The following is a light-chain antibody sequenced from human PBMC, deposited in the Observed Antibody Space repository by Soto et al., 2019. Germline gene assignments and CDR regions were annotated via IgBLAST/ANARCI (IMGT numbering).Light chain of an antibody. CDR1: QSISSF. V-gene: IGKV1-39*01. CDR2: DAS. J-gene: IGKJ5*01. Sequence: DIQMTQSPSSLSASVGDRITITCRASQSISSFLNWYQQKPGKAPKLLIYDASSLQSGVPSRFSGSGSGTDFTLTISSLQPEDFATYYCQQSYSSPPITFGQGTR. CDR3: QQSYSSPPIT.